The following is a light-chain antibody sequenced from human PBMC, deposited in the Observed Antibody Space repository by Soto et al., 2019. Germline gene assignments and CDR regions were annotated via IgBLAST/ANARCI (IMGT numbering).Light chain of an antibody. CDR2: KAS. Sequence: DIQMTQSPSTLSASVGDRVTITCRASQSISIWLAWYQHKPGKAPKLLIYKASSLESGVPSRFSGSGSGTEFTVTISRLQPDDFATYYCQHYNRYWTFGQGTKVEIK. J-gene: IGKJ1*01. V-gene: IGKV1-5*03. CDR1: QSISIW. CDR3: QHYNRYWT.